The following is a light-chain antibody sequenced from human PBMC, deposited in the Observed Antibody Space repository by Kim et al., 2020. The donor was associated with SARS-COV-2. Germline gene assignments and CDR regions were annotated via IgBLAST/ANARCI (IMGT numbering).Light chain of an antibody. V-gene: IGLV1-40*01. CDR2: GNN. Sequence: QSVLTQPPSVSGAPGQRVTISCTGSSSNIGAGYDVHWYQQLPGTAPKLLIYGNNNRPSGVPERFSGSTSATPASLAITGIQAEDEADYYCQSYDSSLTGSWVFGGGTKLTVL. J-gene: IGLJ3*02. CDR3: QSYDSSLTGSWV. CDR1: SSNIGAGYD.